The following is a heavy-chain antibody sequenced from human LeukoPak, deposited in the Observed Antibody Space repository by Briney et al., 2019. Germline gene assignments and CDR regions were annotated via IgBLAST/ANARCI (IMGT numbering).Heavy chain of an antibody. D-gene: IGHD3-22*01. Sequence: GGSLRLSCAASGFTFSSYAMSWVRQAPGKGLEWVSAISGSGGSTYYADSVKGRFTISRDNSKNTLYLQMNSLRAEDTAVYYCARGRYDRSGYYYLGYWGQGTLVTVSS. J-gene: IGHJ4*02. V-gene: IGHV3-23*01. CDR3: ARGRYDRSGYYYLGY. CDR1: GFTFSSYA. CDR2: ISGSGGST.